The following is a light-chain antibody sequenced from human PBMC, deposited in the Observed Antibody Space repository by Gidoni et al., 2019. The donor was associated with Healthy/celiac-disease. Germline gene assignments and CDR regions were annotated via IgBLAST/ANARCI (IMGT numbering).Light chain of an antibody. CDR2: GAS. V-gene: IGKV3-20*01. J-gene: IGKJ4*01. CDR1: QSVSSSY. Sequence: EIVLTQSPGTLSLSPGERATLPCRASQSVSSSYLAWYQQKPGQAPRLLIYGASSRATSIPDRFSGSGSGTDFTLTISKLEPEGFAVYFCQQYGSSPLTFGGXTKVEIK. CDR3: QQYGSSPLT.